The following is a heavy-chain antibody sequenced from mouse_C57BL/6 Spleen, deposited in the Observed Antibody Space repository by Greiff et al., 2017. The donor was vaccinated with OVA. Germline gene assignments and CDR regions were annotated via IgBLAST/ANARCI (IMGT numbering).Heavy chain of an antibody. V-gene: IGHV14-1*01. CDR2: FDPEDGDT. J-gene: IGHJ2*01. CDR1: GFNITDYY. CDR3: TRLGYSNPYFDY. D-gene: IGHD2-5*01. Sequence: VQLKESGAELVRPGASVKLSCTASGFNITDYYMHWVKQRPEQGLEWIGRFDPEDGDTEYAPKFQGKATMTADTSSNTAYLQLSSLTSEDTAVYYCTRLGYSNPYFDYWGQGTTLTVSS.